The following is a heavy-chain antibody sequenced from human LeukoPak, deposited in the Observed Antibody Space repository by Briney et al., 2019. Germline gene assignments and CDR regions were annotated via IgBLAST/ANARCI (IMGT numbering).Heavy chain of an antibody. J-gene: IGHJ4*02. Sequence: SETLSLTCTVSGGSISSYYWSWIRQPPGKGLEWIGYIYYSGSTNYNPSLKSQVTISVDTSKNQFSLKLSSVTAADTAVYYCALYDSSGYYFDPWGQGTLVTVSS. CDR3: ALYDSSGYYFDP. CDR2: IYYSGST. D-gene: IGHD3-22*01. CDR1: GGSISSYY. V-gene: IGHV4-59*01.